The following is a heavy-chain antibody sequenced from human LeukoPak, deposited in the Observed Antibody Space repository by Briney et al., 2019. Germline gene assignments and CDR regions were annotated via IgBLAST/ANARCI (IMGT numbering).Heavy chain of an antibody. J-gene: IGHJ6*02. V-gene: IGHV4-59*08. CDR1: GGSISSYY. D-gene: IGHD6-13*01. Sequence: SETLSLTCTVSGGSISSYYWSWIRQPPGKGLEWIVFIHYSGNTKYNPSLKSRVTISVDTSENQFSLNLSSVTAADAAVYYCARHDDSSSWYLHGMDVWGQGTTVTVSS. CDR3: ARHDDSSSWYLHGMDV. CDR2: IHYSGNT.